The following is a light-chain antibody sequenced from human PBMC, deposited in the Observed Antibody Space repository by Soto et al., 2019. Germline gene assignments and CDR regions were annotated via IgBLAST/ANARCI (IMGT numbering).Light chain of an antibody. CDR2: DND. CDR1: GSNIGYNS. V-gene: IGLV1-51*01. CDR3: GTWDNSLSAWV. J-gene: IGLJ3*02. Sequence: QSVLTRPPSVSAAPGQRVTISCSGSGSNIGYNSVSWYQHFPGTAPKYLIYDNDKRPSTIPDRFSGSKSGTSATLGITGLQTGDEADYYCGTWDNSLSAWVFGGGTKLTVL.